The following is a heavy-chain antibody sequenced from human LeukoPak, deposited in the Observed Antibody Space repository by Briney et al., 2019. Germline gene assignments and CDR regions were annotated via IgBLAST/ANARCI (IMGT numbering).Heavy chain of an antibody. V-gene: IGHV1-8*01. J-gene: IGHJ4*02. CDR1: GYTFTSYD. Sequence: ASVKVSCKASGYTFTSYDINWVRQATGQGLEWMGWMNPNSGNTGYAQKLQGRVTMTRNTSISTAYMELSSLRSEDTAVYYCARGASRGMKWLLFSTWGQGTLVTVSS. CDR2: MNPNSGNT. CDR3: ARGASRGMKWLLFST. D-gene: IGHD3-3*01.